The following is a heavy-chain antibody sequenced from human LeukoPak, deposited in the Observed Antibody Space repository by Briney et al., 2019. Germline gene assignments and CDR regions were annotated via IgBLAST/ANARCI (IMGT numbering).Heavy chain of an antibody. CDR3: ARVKGSGWDFDY. Sequence: GGSLRLSCAASGFTFSDYFMNWIRQAPGKALVWVSYMSSSGCYTNYADSVKGRFTISRDTAKKSLSLQMNSLRAEDTAVYYCARVKGSGWDFDYWGQGTLVTVSS. CDR1: GFTFSDYF. D-gene: IGHD6-19*01. CDR2: MSSSGCYT. V-gene: IGHV3-11*06. J-gene: IGHJ4*02.